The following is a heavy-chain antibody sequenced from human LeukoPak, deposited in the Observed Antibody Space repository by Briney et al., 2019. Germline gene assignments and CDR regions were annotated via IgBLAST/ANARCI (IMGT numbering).Heavy chain of an antibody. Sequence: GASVKVSCKASGGTFSSYAISWVRQAPGQGLEWMGRIIPILGIANYARKFQGRVTITADKSTSTAYMELSSLRSEDTAVYYCARGYSYGPDDYWGQGTLVTVSS. CDR2: IIPILGIA. CDR1: GGTFSSYA. J-gene: IGHJ4*02. D-gene: IGHD5-18*01. CDR3: ARGYSYGPDDY. V-gene: IGHV1-69*04.